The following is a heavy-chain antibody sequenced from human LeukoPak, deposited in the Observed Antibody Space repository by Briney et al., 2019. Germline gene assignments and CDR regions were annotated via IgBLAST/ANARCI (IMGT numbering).Heavy chain of an antibody. V-gene: IGHV4-34*01. CDR2: INHSGST. CDR3: ARGPLKDCSSTSCYIPLRY. Sequence: SETLSLTCAVYGGSFSGYYWSWIRQPPGKGLEWIGEINHSGSTNYNPSLKSRVTISVDTSKNQFSQKLSSVTAADTAVYYCARGPLKDCSSTSCYIPLRYWGQGTLVTVSS. J-gene: IGHJ4*02. D-gene: IGHD2-2*01. CDR1: GGSFSGYY.